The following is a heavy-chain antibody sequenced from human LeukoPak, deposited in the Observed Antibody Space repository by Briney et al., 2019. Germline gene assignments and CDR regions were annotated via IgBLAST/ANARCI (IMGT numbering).Heavy chain of an antibody. CDR3: ARQSLDTAMAAFDY. J-gene: IGHJ4*02. CDR1: GYSISSGYY. Sequence: SETLSLTCAVSGYSISSGYYWGWIRQPPGKGLEWIGSIYHSGSTYYNPSLKSRVTISVDTSKNQFSLKLSSVTAADTAVYYCARQSLDTAMAAFDYWGQGTLVTVSS. CDR2: IYHSGST. V-gene: IGHV4-38-2*01. D-gene: IGHD5-18*01.